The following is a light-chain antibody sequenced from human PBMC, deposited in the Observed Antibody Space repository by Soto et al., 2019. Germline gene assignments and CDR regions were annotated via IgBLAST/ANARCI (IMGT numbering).Light chain of an antibody. CDR1: QGVGSTY. V-gene: IGKV3-20*01. J-gene: IGKJ4*01. CDR3: QQYGSAPLT. Sequence: VLTQSPDTLSLSPGERATLSCRASQGVGSTYLAWYQQKPGQAPRLLIYAASSRATGIPDRFSGSGSGTDFTLTISSLEPEDVAVYYCQQYGSAPLTFGGGTKVQIK. CDR2: AAS.